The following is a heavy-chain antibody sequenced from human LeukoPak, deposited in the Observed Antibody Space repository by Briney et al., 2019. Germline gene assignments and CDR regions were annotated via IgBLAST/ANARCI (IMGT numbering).Heavy chain of an antibody. CDR3: AKDPSMIVVVIEYFDY. CDR2: INGGGSNT. V-gene: IGHV3-23*01. J-gene: IGHJ4*02. CDR1: GFPFNAYV. Sequence: GGSLRLSCAASGFPFNAYVMSWVRQAPGKGLEWVSAINGGGSNTYYADSVKGRFTISRDNSKNMVYLQMNNLRADDTAVYYCAKDPSMIVVVIEYFDYWGQGTLVTVSS. D-gene: IGHD3-22*01.